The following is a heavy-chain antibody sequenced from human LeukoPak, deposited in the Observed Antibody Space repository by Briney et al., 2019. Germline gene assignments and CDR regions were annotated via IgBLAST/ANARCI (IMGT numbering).Heavy chain of an antibody. D-gene: IGHD2-21*01. CDR3: ARGVKGDYYYYYMDV. CDR2: IKSDGSST. V-gene: IGHV3-74*01. Sequence: PVWSVRVSCAASGFTFSSYGMHWVRQAPGKGLVWVGHIKSDGSSTRYADSVKGRVTISRDNPKNTLYPQMNSLGAEDTAVYYCARGVKGDYYYYYMDVWGKGTTVTVSS. J-gene: IGHJ6*03. CDR1: GFTFSSYG.